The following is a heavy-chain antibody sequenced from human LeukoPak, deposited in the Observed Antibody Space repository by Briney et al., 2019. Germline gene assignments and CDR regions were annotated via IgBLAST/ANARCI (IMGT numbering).Heavy chain of an antibody. D-gene: IGHD3-22*01. J-gene: IGHJ3*02. CDR2: IYYSGST. V-gene: IGHV4-39*01. CDR3: AGGEITMIVVVITDDAFDI. Sequence: SETRSLTCTVSGGSISSSSYYWGWIRQPPGKGLEWIGSIYYSGSTYYNPSLKSLVTISVDTSKNQFSLKLSSVTDAHTAVYYCAGGEITMIVVVITDDAFDIWGQGTMVTVSS. CDR1: GGSISSSSYY.